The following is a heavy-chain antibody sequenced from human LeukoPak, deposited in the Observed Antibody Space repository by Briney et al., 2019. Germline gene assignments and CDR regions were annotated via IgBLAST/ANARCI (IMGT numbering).Heavy chain of an antibody. CDR2: ISGSGVST. J-gene: IGHJ4*01. V-gene: IGHV3-23*01. D-gene: IGHD4-11*01. CDR1: GFTFSSYA. Sequence: PGGSLRLSCAASGFTFSSYAMSWVRQAPGKGLEWVSAISGSGVSTYYADSVKGRFTISRDNSKNTLYLQMNSLRAEDRAVYYCAKILSYDYSNYRPGDYWGQGTMVTVSS. CDR3: AKILSYDYSNYRPGDY.